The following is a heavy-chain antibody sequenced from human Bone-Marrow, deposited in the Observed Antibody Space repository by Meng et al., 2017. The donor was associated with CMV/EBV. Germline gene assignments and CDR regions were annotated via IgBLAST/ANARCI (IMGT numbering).Heavy chain of an antibody. CDR1: GFTFSSYG. Sequence: GGSLRLSCAASGFTFSSYGMHWVRQAPGKGLEWVAVIWYDGSNKYYADSVKGRFTISRDNSKNTLYLQMNSLRAEDTAVYYCAKEGEAYCGGDCYFRAFDIWGQGTMVTVSS. J-gene: IGHJ3*02. D-gene: IGHD2-21*01. CDR2: IWYDGSNK. CDR3: AKEGEAYCGGDCYFRAFDI. V-gene: IGHV3-33*06.